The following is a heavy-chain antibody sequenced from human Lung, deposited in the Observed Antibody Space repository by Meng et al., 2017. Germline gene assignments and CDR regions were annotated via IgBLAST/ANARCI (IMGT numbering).Heavy chain of an antibody. Sequence: QVQLQESGPGLVRPSQTLSLTCTVSGGSISSSNYYWSWIRQPPGKGLDWSGHIYNSASTYYNPSLKSRITISVDTSKNQFSLKLSSVTAADTAVYYCARGQKGYFDLWGRGTLVTVSS. J-gene: IGHJ2*01. V-gene: IGHV4-30-4*01. CDR2: IYNSAST. CDR3: ARGQKGYFDL. CDR1: GGSISSSNYY.